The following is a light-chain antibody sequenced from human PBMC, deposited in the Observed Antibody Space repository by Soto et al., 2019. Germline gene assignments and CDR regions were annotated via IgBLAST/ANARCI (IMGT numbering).Light chain of an antibody. CDR1: GSDIGGYNY. CDR2: EAT. V-gene: IGLV2-14*01. J-gene: IGLJ3*02. CDR3: SSYTSWATWV. Sequence: QSALTQPASLSGSPGQSITISCTGTGSDIGGYNYVSWYQQRPGKAPQLMIYEATVRPSGVSNRFSGSKSGNTASLTIAGLQAEDEADYYCSSYTSWATWVFGGGTKVTVL.